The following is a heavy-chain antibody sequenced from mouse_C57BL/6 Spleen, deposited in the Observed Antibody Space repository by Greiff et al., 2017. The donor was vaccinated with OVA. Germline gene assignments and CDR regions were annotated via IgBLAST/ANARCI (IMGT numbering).Heavy chain of an antibody. CDR2: IYPGDGDT. V-gene: IGHV1-82*01. CDR3: ARNDYGNHEVFAY. CDR1: GYAFSSSW. D-gene: IGHD2-1*01. Sequence: QVQLQQSGPELVKPGASVKISCKASGYAFSSSWMNWVKQRPGKGLEWIGRIYPGDGDTNYNGKFKGKATLTADKSSSTAYMQLSSLTSEDSAVYFCARNDYGNHEVFAYWGQGTLVTVSA. J-gene: IGHJ3*01.